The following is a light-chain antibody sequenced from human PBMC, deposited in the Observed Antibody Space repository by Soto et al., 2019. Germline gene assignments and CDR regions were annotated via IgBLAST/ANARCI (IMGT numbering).Light chain of an antibody. CDR3: QQYGSSPLT. V-gene: IGKV3D-20*01. CDR2: DAS. J-gene: IGKJ4*01. Sequence: EIVLTQSAATLSLSPGERATLSCGASQSVTRTYLAWYQQKPGLAPRLLIYDASNRATGIPDRFSGSGSGTDFTLTISRLEPEDFAVYYCQQYGSSPLTFGGGTKVDIK. CDR1: QSVTRTY.